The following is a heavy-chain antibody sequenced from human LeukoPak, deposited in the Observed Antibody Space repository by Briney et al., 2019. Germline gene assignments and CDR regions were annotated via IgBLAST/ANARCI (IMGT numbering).Heavy chain of an antibody. D-gene: IGHD3-22*01. Sequence: SETLSLTCTVSSGSISSGGYYWSWIRQHPGKGLEWIGYIYYSGSTYYNPSLKSRVTISVDTSKNQFSLKLSSVTAADTAVYYCARGFADYYDSSGYYHKTYYFDYWGQGTLVTVSS. V-gene: IGHV4-31*03. J-gene: IGHJ4*02. CDR1: SGSISSGGYY. CDR3: ARGFADYYDSSGYYHKTYYFDY. CDR2: IYYSGST.